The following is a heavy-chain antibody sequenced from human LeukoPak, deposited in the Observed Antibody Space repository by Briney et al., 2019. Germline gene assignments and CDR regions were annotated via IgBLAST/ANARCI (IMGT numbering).Heavy chain of an antibody. CDR1: GGSISSSSYY. J-gene: IGHJ4*02. CDR2: IYYSGTT. Sequence: PSETLSLTCTVSGGSISSSSYYWGWIRQPPGKGLEWIGSIYYSGTTYYNPSRKSRVTLSVDTAKHQFSLELSSVTAADTAVYYCARHTSHTIGTGDFDYWGQGTLVTVSS. CDR3: ARHTSHTIGTGDFDY. V-gene: IGHV4-39*01. D-gene: IGHD1-1*01.